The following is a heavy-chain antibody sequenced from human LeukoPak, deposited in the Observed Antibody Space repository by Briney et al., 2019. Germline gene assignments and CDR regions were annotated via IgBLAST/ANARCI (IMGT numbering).Heavy chain of an antibody. CDR2: ISPYNDNS. Sequence: ASVKVSCKASGYTFTSYGISWVRQAPGQGLEWMGWISPYNDNSKHAQKLQGRVTMTTDTSTSTAYMELRSLRSDDTAVYYCARQTMPDSWGQGTLVTVSS. CDR1: GYTFTSYG. D-gene: IGHD2-2*01. CDR3: ARQTMPDS. V-gene: IGHV1-18*01. J-gene: IGHJ5*01.